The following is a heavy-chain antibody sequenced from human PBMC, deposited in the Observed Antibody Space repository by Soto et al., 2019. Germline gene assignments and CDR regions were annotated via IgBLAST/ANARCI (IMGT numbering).Heavy chain of an antibody. CDR3: ARVGSGWYNGMDV. V-gene: IGHV3-33*01. D-gene: IGHD6-19*01. CDR2: IWYDGSNK. J-gene: IGHJ6*02. Sequence: QVQLVESGGGVVQPGRSLRLSCAASGFTFSSYGMHWVRQAPGKGLEWVAVIWYDGSNKYYAVSVKGRFTISRDNSKNTLYLQMNSLRAEDTAVYYCARVGSGWYNGMDVWGQGTTVTVSS. CDR1: GFTFSSYG.